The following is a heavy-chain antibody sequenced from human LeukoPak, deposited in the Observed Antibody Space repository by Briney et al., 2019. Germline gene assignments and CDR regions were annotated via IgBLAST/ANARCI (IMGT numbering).Heavy chain of an antibody. V-gene: IGHV1-18*01. CDR3: ARASTRGYSGYALW. D-gene: IGHD5-12*01. CDR1: GYTFTSYG. J-gene: IGHJ4*02. Sequence: ASVKVSSKASGYTFTSYGISWVRQAPGQGLEWMGWISAYNGNTNYAQKLQGRVTMTTDTSTSTAYMELRSLGSDDTAVYYCARASTRGYSGYALWWGQGTLVTVSS. CDR2: ISAYNGNT.